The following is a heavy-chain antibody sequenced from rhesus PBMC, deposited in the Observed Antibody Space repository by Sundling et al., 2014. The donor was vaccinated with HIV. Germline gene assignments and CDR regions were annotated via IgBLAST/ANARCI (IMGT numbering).Heavy chain of an antibody. CDR3: ARELPITISELVIVKHGLDS. CDR1: GGSISSGFG. J-gene: IGHJ6*01. V-gene: IGHV4-127*01. CDR2: VYSSGTN. D-gene: IGHD3-3*01. Sequence: QVQLQESGPGLVKPSETLSLTCAVSGGSISSGFGWSWIRQPPGKGLDWIGTVYSSGTNYLNPSLKSRVTLSLDTSKNQFSLKLSSATAADTAVYYCARELPITISELVIVKHGLDSWGQGVVVTVSS.